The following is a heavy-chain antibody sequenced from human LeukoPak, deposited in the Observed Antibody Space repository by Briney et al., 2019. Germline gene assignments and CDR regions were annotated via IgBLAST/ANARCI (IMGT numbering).Heavy chain of an antibody. CDR1: GFTFSSYA. CDR2: ISGSGDNNDNT. D-gene: IGHD3-10*01. J-gene: IGHJ4*02. CDR3: AKRRIVGGSGSYYGYFDY. V-gene: IGHV3-23*01. Sequence: GGSLRLSCAASGFTFSSYAMSWVRQAPGKGLEWVSAISGSGDNNDNTYYADSVKGQFTISRDNSKNTLYLQMNSLRAEDTAVYYCAKRRIVGGSGSYYGYFDYWGQGTLVTVSS.